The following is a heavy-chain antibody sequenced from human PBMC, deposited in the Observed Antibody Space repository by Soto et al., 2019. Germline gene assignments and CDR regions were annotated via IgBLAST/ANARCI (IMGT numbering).Heavy chain of an antibody. Sequence: QVQLVQSGGGLVKPGGSLRLSCAASGFTFSDYYMSWIRQAPGKGLEWVSYISSSSSYTNYADSVKGRFTISRDNAKNSLYRQMNSLRAEDTAVYYCARSVEVQWEIPRFDYWGQGTLVTVSS. CDR2: ISSSSSYT. J-gene: IGHJ4*02. D-gene: IGHD1-26*01. V-gene: IGHV3-11*05. CDR1: GFTFSDYY. CDR3: ARSVEVQWEIPRFDY.